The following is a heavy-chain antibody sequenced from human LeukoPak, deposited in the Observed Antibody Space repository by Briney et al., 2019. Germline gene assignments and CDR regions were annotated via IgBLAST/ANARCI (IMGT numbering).Heavy chain of an antibody. CDR3: AKEHYDYVWGSYRFGSFDY. V-gene: IGHV3-23*01. Sequence: GGSLRLSCSASGFTFSSYAMSWVRQAPGKGLEWVSAISGSGGSTYYADSVKGRFTISRDNSKNTLYLQMNSLRAEDTAVYYCAKEHYDYVWGSYRFGSFDYWGQGTLVTVSS. CDR1: GFTFSSYA. D-gene: IGHD3-16*02. CDR2: ISGSGGST. J-gene: IGHJ4*02.